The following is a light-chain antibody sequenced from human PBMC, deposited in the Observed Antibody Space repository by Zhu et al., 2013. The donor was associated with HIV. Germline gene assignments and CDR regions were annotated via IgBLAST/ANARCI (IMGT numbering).Light chain of an antibody. CDR3: MLYVGSGIWV. J-gene: IGLJ3*02. CDR2: STH. Sequence: QTVVTQEPSFSVSPGGTVTLTCGLSSGSVSTSYYPSWYQLTPGQAPRTLLYSTHTRSSGVPDRFSGSILGNKAALTITGAQADDESDYYCMLYVGSGIWVFGGGTKLTVL. V-gene: IGLV8-61*01. CDR1: SGSVSTSYY.